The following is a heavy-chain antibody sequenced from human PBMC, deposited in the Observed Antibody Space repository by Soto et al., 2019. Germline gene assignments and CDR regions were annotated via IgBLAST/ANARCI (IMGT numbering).Heavy chain of an antibody. D-gene: IGHD1-1*01. CDR3: AKEKTGTTPFETPFDY. V-gene: IGHV3-23*01. CDR2: ISGSGGST. CDR1: GFTFSSYA. J-gene: IGHJ4*02. Sequence: GGSLRLSCAASGFTFSSYAMSWVRQAPGKGLEWVSAISGSGGSTYYADSVKGRFTISRDNSKNTLYLQMNSLRAEDTAVFYCAKEKTGTTPFETPFDYWGQGTLLTXSS.